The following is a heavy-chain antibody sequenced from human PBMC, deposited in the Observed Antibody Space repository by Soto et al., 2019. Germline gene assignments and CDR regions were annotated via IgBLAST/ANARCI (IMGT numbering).Heavy chain of an antibody. CDR3: ARRVYDSSGYWAEAYNWFDP. V-gene: IGHV6-1*01. CDR2: TYYRSKWYN. J-gene: IGHJ5*02. D-gene: IGHD3-22*01. Sequence: PSQTLSLTCAISGDSVSSNSAAWNWIRQSPSRGLEWLGRTYYRSKWYNDYAVSVKSRITINPDTSKNQFSLQLNSVTPEDTAVYYCARRVYDSSGYWAEAYNWFDPWGQGTLVTVSS. CDR1: GDSVSSNSAA.